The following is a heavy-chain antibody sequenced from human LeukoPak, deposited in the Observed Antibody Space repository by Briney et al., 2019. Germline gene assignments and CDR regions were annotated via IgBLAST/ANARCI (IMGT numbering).Heavy chain of an antibody. CDR3: ARSYSSGLTYMDV. CDR1: GYSFTSYW. Sequence: GXXXKISCKGSGYSFTSYWIGWVRQMPGKGLEWMGIIYPGDSDTRYSTSFQGQVTISADKSISTAYLQWSSLKASDTAMYYCARSYSSGLTYMDVWGKGTTVTVSS. CDR2: IYPGDSDT. V-gene: IGHV5-51*01. J-gene: IGHJ6*03. D-gene: IGHD6-19*01.